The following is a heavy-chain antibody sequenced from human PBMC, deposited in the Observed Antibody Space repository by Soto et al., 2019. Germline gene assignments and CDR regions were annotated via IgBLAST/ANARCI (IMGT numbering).Heavy chain of an antibody. CDR2: ISAYNGNT. V-gene: IGHV1-18*04. D-gene: IGHD1-26*01. Sequence: ASVKVSCKASRYTFTSYYMHWVRQAPGQGLEWMVWISAYNGNTNYAQKLQGRVTMTTDTSTSTAYMELRSLRSDDTAVYYCVGGYSGGDYYYGMDVWGQGTTVTVSS. CDR3: VGGYSGGDYYYGMDV. J-gene: IGHJ6*02. CDR1: RYTFTSYY.